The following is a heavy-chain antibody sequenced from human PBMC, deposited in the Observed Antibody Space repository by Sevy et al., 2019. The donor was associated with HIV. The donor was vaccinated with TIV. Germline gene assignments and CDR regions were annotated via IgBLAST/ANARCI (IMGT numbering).Heavy chain of an antibody. D-gene: IGHD5-18*01. V-gene: IGHV4-39*01. Sequence: SETLSLICSVSGGSMSSSSYYWGWVRQPPGKGLEWIGSIYYTGTTYYNPSLKSRVTISKDTSKNQLSLKLSSVTAADTAVYHCARPESLQYNYAFDSWGPGSLVTVSS. CDR2: IYYTGTT. J-gene: IGHJ4*02. CDR3: ARPESLQYNYAFDS. CDR1: GGSMSSSSYY.